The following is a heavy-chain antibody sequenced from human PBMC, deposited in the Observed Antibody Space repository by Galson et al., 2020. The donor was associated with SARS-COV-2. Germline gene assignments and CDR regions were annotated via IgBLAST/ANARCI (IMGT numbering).Heavy chain of an antibody. CDR1: GFTIGSYW. CDR3: ARARGSWSFDY. V-gene: IGHV3-7*05. D-gene: IGHD6-13*01. J-gene: IGHJ4*02. CDR2: IKQDGFEK. Sequence: QASETLSLTCAASGFTIGSYWMSWVRQAPGKGLEWVANIKQDGFEKYYVDSVEGRFTISRDNAKNSLYMQMNSLRAEDTAVYYCARARGSWSFDYWGQGTLVTVSS.